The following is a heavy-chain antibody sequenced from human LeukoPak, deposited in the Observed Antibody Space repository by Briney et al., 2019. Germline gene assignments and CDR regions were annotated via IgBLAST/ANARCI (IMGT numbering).Heavy chain of an antibody. CDR3: ARWAGFCTTNNCYNPFDY. Sequence: SVKVSCKASGGTFSSYAISWVRQAPGQGLEWMGRIIPILGIANYAQKFQGRLTVITDASTSTVYMELSSLRSEDTAVYYCARWAGFCTTNNCYNPFDYWGQGTLVTVSS. J-gene: IGHJ4*02. V-gene: IGHV1-69*04. CDR1: GGTFSSYA. D-gene: IGHD2-2*02. CDR2: IIPILGIA.